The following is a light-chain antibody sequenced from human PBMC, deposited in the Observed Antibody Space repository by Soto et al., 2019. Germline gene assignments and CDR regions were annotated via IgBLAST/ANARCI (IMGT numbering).Light chain of an antibody. CDR2: KAS. J-gene: IGKJ1*01. V-gene: IGKV1-5*03. CDR3: QQYNSYWT. Sequence: IQMTQSPSTPSPSVIDICSITCRASQSISSWLAWYQQKPGKAPKLLIYKASSLESGVPSRFSGSGSGAEFTLTISSLQPDDFATYYCQQYNSYWTFGQGTKVDVK. CDR1: QSISSW.